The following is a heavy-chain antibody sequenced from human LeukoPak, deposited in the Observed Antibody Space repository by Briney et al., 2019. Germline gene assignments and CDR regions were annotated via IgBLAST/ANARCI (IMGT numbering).Heavy chain of an antibody. CDR3: ARQWDIVATWGRWFDP. V-gene: IGHV4-39*01. CDR1: GGPISSSSYY. J-gene: IGHJ5*02. CDR2: FYYSGNT. Sequence: PSETLSLTCTVSGGPISSSSYYWGWIRQPPGKGLEWIGSFYYSGNTYYNSSLESRVTISVDTSKNQFSLKLTSVTAADTAIYYCARQWDIVATWGRWFDPWGQGILVTVSS. D-gene: IGHD5-12*01.